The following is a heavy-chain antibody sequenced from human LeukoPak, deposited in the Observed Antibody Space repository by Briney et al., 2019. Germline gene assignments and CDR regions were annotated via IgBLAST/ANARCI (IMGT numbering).Heavy chain of an antibody. V-gene: IGHV3-15*01. CDR1: GFTLDTDW. D-gene: IGHD3-16*01. J-gene: IGHJ4*02. CDR2: IRTKTDGGTT. Sequence: GGSLRLSCAASGFTLDTDWMNWFRQAPGKGLEWVGLIRTKTDGGTTDNAAPVKGRFAISRDDSRNMLFLQMNSLKTEDTGVYYCTTGGPRRHWGQGTLVTVSS. CDR3: TTGGPRRH.